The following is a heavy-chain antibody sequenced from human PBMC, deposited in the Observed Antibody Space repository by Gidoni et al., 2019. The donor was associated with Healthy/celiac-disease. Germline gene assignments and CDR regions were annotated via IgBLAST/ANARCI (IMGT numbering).Heavy chain of an antibody. CDR3: AGRPTYYYDSSGYKGDY. V-gene: IGHV4-4*02. J-gene: IGHJ4*02. CDR2: IYHSGST. D-gene: IGHD3-22*01. Sequence: QVQLQESGPGLVKPSGTLSLTCAVSGGSIRSSNWWSWVRQPPGKGLEWIGEIYHSGSTNYNPSLKSRVTISVDKSKNQFSLKLSSVTAADTAVYYCAGRPTYYYDSSGYKGDYWGQGTLVTVSS. CDR1: GGSIRSSNW.